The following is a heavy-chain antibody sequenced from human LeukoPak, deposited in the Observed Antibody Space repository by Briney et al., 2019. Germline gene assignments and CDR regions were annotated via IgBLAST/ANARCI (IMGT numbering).Heavy chain of an antibody. V-gene: IGHV4-34*01. D-gene: IGHD6-19*01. Sequence: PSETLSLTCAVYGGSFSGYYWSWIRQPPGKGLEWIGEINHSGSTNYNPSLKSRVTISVDTSKNQFSLKLSSVTAADTAVYYCARALSGWLGGYYFDYWGQGTLVTVSS. CDR2: INHSGST. J-gene: IGHJ4*02. CDR3: ARALSGWLGGYYFDY. CDR1: GGSFSGYY.